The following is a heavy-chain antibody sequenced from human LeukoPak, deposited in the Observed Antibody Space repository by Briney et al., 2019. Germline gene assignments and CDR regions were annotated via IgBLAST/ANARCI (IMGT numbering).Heavy chain of an antibody. D-gene: IGHD1-26*01. CDR1: GYTFTGYY. CDR2: INPNSGGT. Sequence: ASVTVSFKASGYTFTGYYMHWVRQAPGQGLEWMGWINPNSGGTNYAQKFQGRVTMTRDTSISTAYMELSRLRSDDTAVYYCARRIIQWELGYCGQRTLVTVSS. J-gene: IGHJ4*02. CDR3: ARRIIQWELGY. V-gene: IGHV1-2*02.